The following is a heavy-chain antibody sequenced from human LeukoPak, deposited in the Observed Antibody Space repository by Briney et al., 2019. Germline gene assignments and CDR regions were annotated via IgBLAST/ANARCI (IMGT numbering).Heavy chain of an antibody. V-gene: IGHV4-34*01. D-gene: IGHD6-19*01. CDR3: ARGGKAVAGIKGDAFDI. CDR1: GGSFSGYY. Sequence: SETLSLTCAVYGGSFSGYYWSWIRQPPGKGLEWIGEINHSGSTNYNPSLKSRVTISVDTSKNQFSLKLSSVTAADTAVNYCARGGKAVAGIKGDAFDIWGQGTMVTVSS. J-gene: IGHJ3*02. CDR2: INHSGST.